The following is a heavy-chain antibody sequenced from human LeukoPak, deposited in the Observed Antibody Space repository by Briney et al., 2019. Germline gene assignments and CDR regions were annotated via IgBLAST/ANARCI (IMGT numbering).Heavy chain of an antibody. CDR1: GYTFTTYD. V-gene: IGHV1-8*01. Sequence: ASVKVSYKASGYTFTTYDINWVRQAPGQGLEWMGWMNPNSGNTGYAQKFQGRVTMTRNTSISTAYMELSSTRSEDTVVYYCARGRGSGHKENWFDPWGQGTLVTVSS. CDR3: ARGRGSGHKENWFDP. J-gene: IGHJ5*02. CDR2: MNPNSGNT. D-gene: IGHD6-19*01.